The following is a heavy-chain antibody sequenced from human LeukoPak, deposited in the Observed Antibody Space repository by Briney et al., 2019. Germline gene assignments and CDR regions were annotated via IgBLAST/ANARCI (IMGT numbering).Heavy chain of an antibody. CDR2: MNPNSGNT. V-gene: IGHV1-8*01. D-gene: IGHD4-17*01. CDR3: ARGRYGVGPFDY. Sequence: ASAKVSCKASGYTFTSYDINWVRQATGQGLEWMGWMNPNSGNTGYAQKFQGRVTMTRNISISTAYMELSSLRSEDTAVYYCARGRYGVGPFDYWGQGTLVTVSS. J-gene: IGHJ4*02. CDR1: GYTFTSYD.